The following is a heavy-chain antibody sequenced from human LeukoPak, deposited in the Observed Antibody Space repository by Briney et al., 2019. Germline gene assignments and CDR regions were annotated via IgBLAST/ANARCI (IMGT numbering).Heavy chain of an antibody. CDR1: VYTFTGYY. J-gene: IGHJ5*02. CDR3: ARDYFSSAFGRFFDP. CDR2: INPNSGGT. D-gene: IGHD6-19*01. Sequence: ASVNVSCKASVYTFTGYYMRWVRQAPGQGLEWMGWINPNSGGTNYAQKFQGRVTMTRDTSITTAYLELSRLRSDDTAFYYCARDYFSSAFGRFFDPWGQGTLVTVSS. V-gene: IGHV1-2*02.